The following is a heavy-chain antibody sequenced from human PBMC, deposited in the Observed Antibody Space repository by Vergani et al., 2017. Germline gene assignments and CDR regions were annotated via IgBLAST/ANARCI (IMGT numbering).Heavy chain of an antibody. V-gene: IGHV3-48*04. CDR1: GFTFSSYA. CDR3: AKGATYYYDSSGYYYPYYFDY. D-gene: IGHD3-22*01. CDR2: ISSSGSTI. J-gene: IGHJ4*02. Sequence: EVHLLESGGGLEQPGGSLRLSCAASGFTFSSYAMSWVRQAPGKGLEWVSYISSSGSTIYYADSVKGRFTISRDNAKNTLYLQMNSLRAEDTAVYYCAKGATYYYDSSGYYYPYYFDYWGQGTLVTVSS.